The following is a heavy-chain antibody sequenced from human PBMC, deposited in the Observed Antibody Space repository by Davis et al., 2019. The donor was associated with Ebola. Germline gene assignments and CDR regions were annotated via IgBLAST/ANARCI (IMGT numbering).Heavy chain of an antibody. CDR2: IYYSGST. J-gene: IGHJ6*01. D-gene: IGHD2-8*01. Sequence: SETLSLTCTVSGGSINFHYWSWIRQPPGKGLEWIGYIYYSGSTNYNPSLKSRVTISVDTSKNQFSLKLSSVTAADTAVYYCARDVVLMVYAIREYYYYGMDVWG. CDR1: GGSINFHY. CDR3: ARDVVLMVYAIREYYYYGMDV. V-gene: IGHV4-59*11.